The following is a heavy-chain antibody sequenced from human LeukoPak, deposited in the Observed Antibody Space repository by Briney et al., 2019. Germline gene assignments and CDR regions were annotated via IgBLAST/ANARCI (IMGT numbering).Heavy chain of an antibody. Sequence: GGSLRLSCAASGFTFSNYAMNWVRQAPGKGLEWVSSISGSSADIYYADSVKGRSTISRDNSKNTLYLQMNSLRAEDTAVYYCAKGRGWEASYYYYYMDVWGKGTTVTISS. D-gene: IGHD1-26*01. CDR3: AKGRGWEASYYYYYMDV. CDR1: GFTFSNYA. J-gene: IGHJ6*03. V-gene: IGHV3-21*01. CDR2: ISGSSADI.